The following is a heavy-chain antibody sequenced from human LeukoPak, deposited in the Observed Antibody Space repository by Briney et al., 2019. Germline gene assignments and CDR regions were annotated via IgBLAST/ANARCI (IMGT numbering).Heavy chain of an antibody. Sequence: PSETLSLTCTVSGGSITSGRYYWGWIRRPPGKGLEWIGTIYYSGSTYYNPSLKSRVTISVDTSKNQFSLRLSSVTAADTAVYYCARVVPSDGTAMATGHYYYYMDVWGKGTTVTVSS. V-gene: IGHV4-39*01. CDR1: GGSITSGRYY. J-gene: IGHJ6*03. CDR3: ARVVPSDGTAMATGHYYYYMDV. CDR2: IYYSGST. D-gene: IGHD5-18*01.